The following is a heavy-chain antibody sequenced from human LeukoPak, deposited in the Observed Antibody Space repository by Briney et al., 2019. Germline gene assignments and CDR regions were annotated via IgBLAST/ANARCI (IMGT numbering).Heavy chain of an antibody. CDR2: ISHEGGNT. CDR1: GFIFSNSA. Sequence: GRSLRLSCAASGFIFSNSAMHWVRQAPGKGLEWLAVISHEGGNTNYADSVKGRFTISRDNSKNTLFLQMNTLKFQDTSLYYCARDWDPLPTAIGSAALELWGQGTLVTVSS. CDR3: ARDWDPLPTAIGSAALEL. V-gene: IGHV3-30-3*01. J-gene: IGHJ4*03. D-gene: IGHD2-21*02.